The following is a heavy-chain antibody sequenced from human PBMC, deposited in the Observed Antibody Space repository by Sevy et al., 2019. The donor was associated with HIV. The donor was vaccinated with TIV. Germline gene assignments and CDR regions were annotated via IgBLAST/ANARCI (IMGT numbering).Heavy chain of an antibody. J-gene: IGHJ3*02. Sequence: SETLSLTCAVSGGSISSGIYSWNWIRQPPGKGLEWIGYIYHTGNTYYNLSLKSRVTISVDTSKNQFSLEMNSVTAADTAIYYCSRDGGTLTTPGAFDIWGQGTMVTVSS. V-gene: IGHV4-30-2*01. CDR2: IYHTGNT. D-gene: IGHD4-17*01. CDR1: GGSISSGIYS. CDR3: SRDGGTLTTPGAFDI.